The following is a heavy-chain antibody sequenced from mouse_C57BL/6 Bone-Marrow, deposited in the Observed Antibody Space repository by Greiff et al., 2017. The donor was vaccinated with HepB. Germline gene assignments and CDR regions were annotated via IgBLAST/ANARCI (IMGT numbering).Heavy chain of an antibody. D-gene: IGHD2-3*01. V-gene: IGHV1-26*01. Sequence: VQLKQSGPELVKPGASVKISCKASGYTFTDYYMNWVKQSHGKSLEWIGDINPNNGGTSYNQKFKGKATLTVDKSSSTAYMELRSLTSEDSAVYYCARGGWLLRPYWGQGTLVTVSA. CDR1: GYTFTDYY. CDR2: INPNNGGT. J-gene: IGHJ3*01. CDR3: ARGGWLLRPY.